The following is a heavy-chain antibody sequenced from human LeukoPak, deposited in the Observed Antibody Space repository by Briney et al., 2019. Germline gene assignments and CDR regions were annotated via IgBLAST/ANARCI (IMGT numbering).Heavy chain of an antibody. D-gene: IGHD3-16*01. CDR2: IIPIFGTA. J-gene: IGHJ4*02. V-gene: IGHV1-69*05. CDR1: GGTFSSYA. CDR3: ARDEGGDASVWPHFDY. Sequence: ASVKVSCKASGGTFSSYAISWVRQAPGQGLEWMGRIIPIFGTANYAQKFQGRVTITTDESTSTAYMELSSLRSEDTAVYYCARDEGGDASVWPHFDYWGQGTLVTVSS.